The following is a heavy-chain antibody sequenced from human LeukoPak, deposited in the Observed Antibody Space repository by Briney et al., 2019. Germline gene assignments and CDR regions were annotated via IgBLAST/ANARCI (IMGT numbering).Heavy chain of an antibody. Sequence: ASVKVSCKASGYTFTSYYMHWVRQAPGQGLEWMGGIIPIFGTANYAQKFQGRVTITADESTSTAYMELSSLRSEDTAVYYCARTRGIVGSTRMDVWGQGTTVTVSS. CDR2: IIPIFGTA. J-gene: IGHJ6*02. V-gene: IGHV1-69*13. CDR3: ARTRGIVGSTRMDV. CDR1: GYTFTSYY. D-gene: IGHD1-26*01.